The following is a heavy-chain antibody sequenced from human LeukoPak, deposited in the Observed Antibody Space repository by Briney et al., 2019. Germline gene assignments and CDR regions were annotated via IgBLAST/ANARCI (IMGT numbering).Heavy chain of an antibody. Sequence: ASVKVSCKASGYTFTSYDINWVRRATGQGLEWMGWMNPNSGNTGYAQKFQGRVTMTRNTSISTAYMELSSLRSEDTAVYYCARSRRGGSKYYFDYWGQGTLVTVSS. CDR2: MNPNSGNT. CDR3: ARSRRGGSKYYFDY. V-gene: IGHV1-8*01. D-gene: IGHD1-26*01. CDR1: GYTFTSYD. J-gene: IGHJ4*02.